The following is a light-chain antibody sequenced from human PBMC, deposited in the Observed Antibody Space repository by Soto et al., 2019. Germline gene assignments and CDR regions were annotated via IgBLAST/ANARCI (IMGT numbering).Light chain of an antibody. Sequence: QSALTQPASVSGSPGQSVTISCTGASNDIGIYNYVSWYQQHPGKAPKLIIFEVSHRPSGVSDRFSASKSGDTASLTISRLQAEDEAHYYCSSYSGSSTLVVFGGGTKLTVL. CDR1: SNDIGIYNY. CDR2: EVS. J-gene: IGLJ2*01. CDR3: SSYSGSSTLVV. V-gene: IGLV2-14*01.